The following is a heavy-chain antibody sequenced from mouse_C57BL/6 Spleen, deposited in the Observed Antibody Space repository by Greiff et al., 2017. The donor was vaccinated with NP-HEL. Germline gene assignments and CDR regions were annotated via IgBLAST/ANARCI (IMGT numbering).Heavy chain of an antibody. CDR2: INPNYGTT. V-gene: IGHV1-39*01. CDR1: GYSFTDYH. J-gene: IGHJ4*01. Sequence: EVKLQESGPELVKPGASVKISCKASGYSFTDYHMNWVKQSNGKSLEWIGVINPNYGTTSYNQKFKGKATLTVDQSSSTAYMQLNSLTSEDSAVYYCATSYDGSSHHAMDYWGQGTSVTVSS. D-gene: IGHD1-1*01. CDR3: ATSYDGSSHHAMDY.